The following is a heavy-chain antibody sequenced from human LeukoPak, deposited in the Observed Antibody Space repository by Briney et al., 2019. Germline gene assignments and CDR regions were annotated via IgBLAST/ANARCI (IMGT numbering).Heavy chain of an antibody. J-gene: IGHJ6*02. Sequence: SVKVSCKASGGTFSSYAISWVRQAPGQGLEWMGRIIPILGIANYAQKFQGRVTITADKSTSTAYMELSSLRSEDTSVYYCARVVVVVAASYYYYYGMDVWGQGTTVTVSS. CDR1: GGTFSSYA. D-gene: IGHD2-15*01. CDR2: IIPILGIA. V-gene: IGHV1-69*04. CDR3: ARVVVVVAASYYYYYGMDV.